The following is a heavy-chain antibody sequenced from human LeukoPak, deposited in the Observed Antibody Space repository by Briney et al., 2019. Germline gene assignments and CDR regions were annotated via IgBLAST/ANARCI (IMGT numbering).Heavy chain of an antibody. CDR2: MNPNSGNR. CDR3: ARSAGWLPDY. Sequence: ASVKVSCKTSGYTFTSYEINWVRQATGQGLEWMGWMNPNSGNRGYAQKFQGRVTMTRNTSISTAYMELSSLRSEDTAVYYCARSAGWLPDYWGQGTLVTVSS. CDR1: GYTFTSYE. V-gene: IGHV1-8*01. J-gene: IGHJ4*02. D-gene: IGHD5-12*01.